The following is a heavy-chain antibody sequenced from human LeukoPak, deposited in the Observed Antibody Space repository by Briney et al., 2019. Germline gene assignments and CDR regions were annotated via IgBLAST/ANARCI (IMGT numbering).Heavy chain of an antibody. Sequence: GASVKVSCKASGYTFTSYDINWVRQATGQGLEWMGWMNPNSGNTGYAQKFQGRVTITRNTSISTAYMELSSLRSEDTAVYYCARGPHLGATLDYYMDVWGKGTTVTVSS. CDR1: GYTFTSYD. J-gene: IGHJ6*03. D-gene: IGHD1-26*01. V-gene: IGHV1-8*01. CDR2: MNPNSGNT. CDR3: ARGPHLGATLDYYMDV.